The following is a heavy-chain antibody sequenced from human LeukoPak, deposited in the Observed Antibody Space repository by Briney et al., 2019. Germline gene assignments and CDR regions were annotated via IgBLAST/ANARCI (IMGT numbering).Heavy chain of an antibody. V-gene: IGHV4-4*07. CDR2: IYASGSI. CDR1: GGSISSYY. CDR3: ARGSGWYPAY. D-gene: IGHD6-19*01. J-gene: IGHJ4*02. Sequence: PSETLSLTCTVSGGSISSYYWSWIRQPAGKGLEWIGRIYASGSINYNPSLKSRVTMSIDTSKNQFSLKLNSVTAADTAVYYCARGSGWYPAYWGQGTLVTVSS.